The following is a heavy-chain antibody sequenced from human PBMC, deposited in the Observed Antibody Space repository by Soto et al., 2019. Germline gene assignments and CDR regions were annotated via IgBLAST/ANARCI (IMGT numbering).Heavy chain of an antibody. V-gene: IGHV1-46*01. J-gene: IGHJ6*02. D-gene: IGHD1-26*01. CDR1: GFSITNYH. CDR2: ITSRGGAT. Sequence: ASVKVSCKTVGFSITNYHMHFLRQDTGQGLQWMGVITSRGGATTYAKKFQGRVTMTADMSTSNVHMDLSSLRSDGTTLYYCERKIVGAISRLDAIDVWGQGTTVTVSS. CDR3: ERKIVGAISRLDAIDV.